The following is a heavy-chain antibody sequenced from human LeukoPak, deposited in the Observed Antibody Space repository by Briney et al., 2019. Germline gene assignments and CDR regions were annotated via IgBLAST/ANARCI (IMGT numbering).Heavy chain of an antibody. V-gene: IGHV3-23*01. CDR3: AHGAMYQLDY. Sequence: GGSLRLSCAASGFPFSSHGMSWVRQAPGKGLEWVSGIIGGGGSTYYADSVKGRFTITGDNSRNTLFLQMNSLRAEDTAVYYCAHGAMYQLDYWGQGTLVTVSS. J-gene: IGHJ4*02. D-gene: IGHD2-2*01. CDR1: GFPFSSHG. CDR2: IIGGGGST.